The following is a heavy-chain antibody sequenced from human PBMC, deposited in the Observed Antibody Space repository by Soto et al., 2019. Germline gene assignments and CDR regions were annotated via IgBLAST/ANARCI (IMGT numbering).Heavy chain of an antibody. V-gene: IGHV3-7*01. J-gene: IGHJ3*02. CDR2: IKEDGSEK. CDR1: GFSFSRHW. Sequence: EVNLVESGGGLVQPGGSLRLSCAASGFSFSRHWMTWVRQAPGKGLEWVANIKEDGSEKYYLDSVKGRFTISRDNTKNSVNLQMISLRAEDTGVYYCAKGDCSAGICSRAVYIWGQGTMVTVS. CDR3: AKGDCSAGICSRAVYI. D-gene: IGHD1-26*01.